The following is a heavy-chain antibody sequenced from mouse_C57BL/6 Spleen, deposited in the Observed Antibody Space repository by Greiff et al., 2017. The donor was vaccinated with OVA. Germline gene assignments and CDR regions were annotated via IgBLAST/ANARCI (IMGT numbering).Heavy chain of an antibody. CDR2: INPGSGGT. D-gene: IGHD1-1*01. V-gene: IGHV1-54*01. CDR1: GYAFTNYL. Sequence: VQLQESGAELVRPGTSVKVSCKASGYAFTNYLIEWVKQRPGQGLEWIGVINPGSGGTNYNEKFKGKATLTADKSSSTAYMQLSSLTSEDSAVYFCARSPHNYYGSQRDYFDYWGQGTTLTVSS. CDR3: ARSPHNYYGSQRDYFDY. J-gene: IGHJ2*01.